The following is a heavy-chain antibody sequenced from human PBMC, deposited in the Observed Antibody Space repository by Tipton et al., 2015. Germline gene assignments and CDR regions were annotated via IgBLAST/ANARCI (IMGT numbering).Heavy chain of an antibody. CDR3: ACGSPRGQLDY. Sequence: TLSLTCDVFGGSISSRNWWSWVRQPPGKGLEWIGEIYHSGSTNYSPSLKSRVIVSADKSNNRFSLRLTSLTAADTAVYFCACGSPRGQLDYWGQGTLVTVSS. CDR2: IYHSGST. J-gene: IGHJ4*02. D-gene: IGHD3-10*01. V-gene: IGHV4-4*01. CDR1: GGSISSRNW.